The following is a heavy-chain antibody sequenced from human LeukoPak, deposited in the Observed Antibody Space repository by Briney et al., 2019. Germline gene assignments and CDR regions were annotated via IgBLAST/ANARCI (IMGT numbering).Heavy chain of an antibody. J-gene: IGHJ4*02. D-gene: IGHD6-25*01. CDR3: ARELHSSAIDY. V-gene: IGHV1-2*02. CDR2: INPNSGGT. CDR1: EYSFTDYY. Sequence: ASMKVSCKASEYSFTDYYIHWVRQAPGQGLEWMGWINPNSGGTKYAQKFQGRVTVTRDTSITTAYMELSRLKSEDTAVYYCARELHSSAIDYWGQGTLVTVSS.